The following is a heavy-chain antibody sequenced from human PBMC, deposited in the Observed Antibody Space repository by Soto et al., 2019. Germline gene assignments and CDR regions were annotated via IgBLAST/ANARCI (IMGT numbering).Heavy chain of an antibody. CDR3: ARPLWRDDYNWGYFDL. D-gene: IGHD4-4*01. Sequence: QVQLVESGGGVVQPGRSLRLSCAASGFTFSSYAMHWVRQAPGKGLGWVAVISYDGSNKYYADSVKGRFTISRDSSKNTLYLQMNSLRAEDTAVYYCARPLWRDDYNWGYFDLWGRGTLVTVSS. V-gene: IGHV3-30-3*01. J-gene: IGHJ2*01. CDR1: GFTFSSYA. CDR2: ISYDGSNK.